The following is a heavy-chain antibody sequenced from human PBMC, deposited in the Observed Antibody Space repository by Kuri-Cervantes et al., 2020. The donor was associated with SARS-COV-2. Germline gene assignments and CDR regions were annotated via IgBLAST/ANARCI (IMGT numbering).Heavy chain of an antibody. CDR3: ARDWALHPDF. J-gene: IGHJ4*02. D-gene: IGHD3-16*01. CDR2: IKQDGSEK. CDR1: GFTFSSYW. Sequence: GESLKISCAASGFTFSSYWMSWVRQAPGKGLEWVANIKQDGSEKYYVDSVKGRFTISRDNAKNSLYLQMNSLRAEDTAVYYCARDWALHPDFRGQGTLVTVSS. V-gene: IGHV3-7*01.